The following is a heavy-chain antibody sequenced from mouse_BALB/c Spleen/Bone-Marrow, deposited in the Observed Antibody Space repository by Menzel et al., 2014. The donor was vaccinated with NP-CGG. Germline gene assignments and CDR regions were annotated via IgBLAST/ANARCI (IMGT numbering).Heavy chain of an antibody. V-gene: IGHV4-1*02. Sequence: EVMLVESGGGLVQPGGSLKLSCAASGFDFSRYWMSWVRQAPGKGLEWIGEINPDSSAINYTPSLKDKFIISRDNAKNTLYLQMSKVRSEDTAPYYCARQGYYGKGDYWGQGTTLTVSS. D-gene: IGHD2-1*01. CDR2: INPDSSAI. CDR3: ARQGYYGKGDY. CDR1: GFDFSRYW. J-gene: IGHJ2*01.